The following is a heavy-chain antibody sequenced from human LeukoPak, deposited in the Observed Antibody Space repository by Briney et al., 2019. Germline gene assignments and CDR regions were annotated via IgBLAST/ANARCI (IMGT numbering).Heavy chain of an antibody. V-gene: IGHV1-18*01. CDR1: GYSFTSYG. CDR3: ARDPSGSPYFFDY. D-gene: IGHD2-15*01. J-gene: IGHJ4*02. Sequence: ASVKVSCKPSGYSFTSYGISWVRQAPGQGLEWVGWINPYNGKTNCAQKVQGRVTVTTDTSTSTAYMELRSLRFDDTAVYYCARDPSGSPYFFDYWGQGTLVTVSS. CDR2: INPYNGKT.